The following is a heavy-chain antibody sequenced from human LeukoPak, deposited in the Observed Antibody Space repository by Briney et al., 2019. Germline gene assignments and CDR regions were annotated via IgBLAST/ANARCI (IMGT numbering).Heavy chain of an antibody. CDR1: DYSISSGYH. CDR2: IYHSGST. J-gene: IGHJ4*02. D-gene: IGHD2/OR15-2a*01. CDR3: ARIYAY. V-gene: IGHV4-38-2*01. Sequence: SETLSLTCAVSDYSISSGYHWGWIRQPPGKGLEWIGSIYHSGSTYYNPSLKSRVTISVDTSKNQFSLKLSSVTAADTAVYYCARIYAYWGQGTLVTVSS.